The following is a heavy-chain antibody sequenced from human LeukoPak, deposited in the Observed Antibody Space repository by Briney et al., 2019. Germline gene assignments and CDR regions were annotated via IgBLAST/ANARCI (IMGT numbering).Heavy chain of an antibody. CDR2: INHSGST. D-gene: IGHD3-10*01. Sequence: SETLSLTCAVYGGSFSGYYWSWIRQPPGKGLEWIGEINHSGSTNYNPSLKSRVTISVDTSKNQFALKLSSVTAADTAVYYCARGRRITMVRGVTIPVYWGQGTLVTVSS. CDR1: GGSFSGYY. CDR3: ARGRRITMVRGVTIPVY. V-gene: IGHV4-34*01. J-gene: IGHJ4*02.